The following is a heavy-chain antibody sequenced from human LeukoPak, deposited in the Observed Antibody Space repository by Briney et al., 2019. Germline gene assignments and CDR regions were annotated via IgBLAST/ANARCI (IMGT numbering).Heavy chain of an antibody. D-gene: IGHD2-2*01. V-gene: IGHV3-23*01. CDR3: AKGVGGCSSAICSIYFQH. CDR2: ISGSGGST. CDR1: GFTFSSYA. Sequence: PGGSLRLSCAASGFTFSSYAMSWVRQAPGKGLEWVSTISGSGGSTYYADSVKGRFTISRDNSKNTRYVQMNSLRAEDTAVYYCAKGVGGCSSAICSIYFQHWGQGTLVTVSS. J-gene: IGHJ1*01.